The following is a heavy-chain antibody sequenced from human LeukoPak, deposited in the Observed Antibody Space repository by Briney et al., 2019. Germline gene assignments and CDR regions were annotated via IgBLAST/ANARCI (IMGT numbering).Heavy chain of an antibody. V-gene: IGHV3-23*01. CDR1: GFTFSNYA. CDR3: SKGNIAASATSLHFDY. D-gene: IGHD6-6*01. Sequence: GGSLRPSCAASGFTFSNYAMSWVRQAPGEGLEWVSGVSGSGDTTYYADSVKGRFTISRDNSKNTLYLQMSSLRAEDTALYYCSKGNIAASATSLHFDYWGQGTLVTVSP. CDR2: VSGSGDTT. J-gene: IGHJ4*02.